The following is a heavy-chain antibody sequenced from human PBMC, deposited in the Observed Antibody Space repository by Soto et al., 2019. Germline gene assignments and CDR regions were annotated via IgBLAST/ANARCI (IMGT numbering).Heavy chain of an antibody. D-gene: IGHD3-3*01. V-gene: IGHV1-69*13. CDR1: GGTFSSYA. J-gene: IGHJ4*02. CDR2: IIPIFGTA. Sequence: SVKFSFKASGGTFSSYAISWVRQAPGQVLDWMGGIIPIFGTANYAQKFQGRVTITADESTSTAYMELSSLRSEDTAVYYCASTSHTIFGVVSMYYFDYWGQGTLVTVS. CDR3: ASTSHTIFGVVSMYYFDY.